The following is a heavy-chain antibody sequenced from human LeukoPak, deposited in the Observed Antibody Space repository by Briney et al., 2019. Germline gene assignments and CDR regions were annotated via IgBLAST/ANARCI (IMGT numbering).Heavy chain of an antibody. Sequence: AGGSLRLSCAASGLTFSSHWMHWVRQAPGKGLVWVSRITNDGSSTTYADSVKGRFTISRDNAKNMLYLQVNSLRAEDTAVYYCAIQQGGNPACWGQGTLVTVSS. CDR3: AIQQGGNPAC. CDR2: ITNDGSST. V-gene: IGHV3-74*01. J-gene: IGHJ4*02. CDR1: GLTFSSHW. D-gene: IGHD1-14*01.